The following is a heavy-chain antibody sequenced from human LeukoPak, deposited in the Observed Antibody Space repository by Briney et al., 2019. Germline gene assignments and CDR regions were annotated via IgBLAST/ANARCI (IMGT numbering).Heavy chain of an antibody. Sequence: GGSLRLSCAASGFTFSSYWMNWARQAPGKGLEWVASINHNGNVNYYVDSVKGRFTISRDNAKNSLYLQMNSLRAEDTAVYYCARYYYGSGNYGKYYFDYWGQGTLVTVSS. D-gene: IGHD3-10*01. J-gene: IGHJ4*02. CDR3: ARYYYGSGNYGKYYFDY. CDR1: GFTFSSYW. V-gene: IGHV3-7*03. CDR2: INHNGNVN.